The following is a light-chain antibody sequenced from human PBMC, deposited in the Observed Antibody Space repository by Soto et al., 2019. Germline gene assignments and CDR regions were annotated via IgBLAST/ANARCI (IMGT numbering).Light chain of an antibody. CDR1: QSISTY. CDR3: HQSYSTPFT. CDR2: RAS. V-gene: IGKV1-39*01. J-gene: IGKJ3*01. Sequence: DIQMTQSPSSLSASVGDRVTITCRASQSISTYFNWYQQKPGKAPKLLIYRASSLQSGVPSRFSGSGSGTDFTLTVNSLQPEDFGTYYCHQSYSTPFTFGPVTNVDIK.